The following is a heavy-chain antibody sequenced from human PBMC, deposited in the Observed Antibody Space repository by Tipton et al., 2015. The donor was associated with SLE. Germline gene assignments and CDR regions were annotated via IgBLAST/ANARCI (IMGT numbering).Heavy chain of an antibody. CDR3: LRSPNYYYGMDV. V-gene: IGHV3-48*03. CDR2: ISSSGSTI. Sequence: SLRLSCAASAFTFSSYEMSWVRQAPGKGLEWVSYISSSGSTIYYADSVKGRFTISRDNSKNTLYLQMNSLRAEDTAVYYCLRSPNYYYGMDVWGQGTTVTVSS. J-gene: IGHJ6*02. CDR1: AFTFSSYE.